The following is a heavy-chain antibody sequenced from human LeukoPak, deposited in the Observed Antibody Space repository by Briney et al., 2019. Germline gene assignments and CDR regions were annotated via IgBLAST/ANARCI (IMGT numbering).Heavy chain of an antibody. D-gene: IGHD3-10*01. CDR1: GFSFSNYG. J-gene: IGHJ4*02. Sequence: GGSLRLSCTASGFSFSNYGMHWVRQAPGKGLEWLTFTQYDGSNKYYADSVKGRFTISRDNSKNTLYLQMNSLRAEDTAVYYCAKDRWFGAQMLDYWGQGTLVTVSS. V-gene: IGHV3-30*02. CDR3: AKDRWFGAQMLDY. CDR2: TQYDGSNK.